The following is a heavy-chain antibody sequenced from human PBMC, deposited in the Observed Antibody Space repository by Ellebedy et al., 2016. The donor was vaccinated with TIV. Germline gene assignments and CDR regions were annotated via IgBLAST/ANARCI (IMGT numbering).Heavy chain of an antibody. Sequence: GESLKISYAASGFTVSTSYMTWVRQAPGKGLEWVSVIYRGGSAYYADSVRGRFSVSRDNSKNMLYLHMTGLRVDDTAVYHCARGFGSGSYYNTDWGQGTLVVVS. CDR2: IYRGGSA. CDR1: GFTVSTSY. CDR3: ARGFGSGSYYNTD. V-gene: IGHV3-66*01. J-gene: IGHJ1*01. D-gene: IGHD3-10*01.